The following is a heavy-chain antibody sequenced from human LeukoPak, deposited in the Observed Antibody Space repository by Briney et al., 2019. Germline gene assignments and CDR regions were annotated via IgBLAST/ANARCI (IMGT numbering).Heavy chain of an antibody. Sequence: GGSLRLSCAASGFTFRNYGMHWVRQAPGKGLEWVAGISYDGTDKNYANSVKGRFTVSRDNSKNTLYLQMNSLRAEDTAVYYCAKDPASGIAAAGTDDYWGQGTLVTVSS. V-gene: IGHV3-30*18. D-gene: IGHD6-13*01. CDR1: GFTFRNYG. J-gene: IGHJ4*02. CDR3: AKDPASGIAAAGTDDY. CDR2: ISYDGTDK.